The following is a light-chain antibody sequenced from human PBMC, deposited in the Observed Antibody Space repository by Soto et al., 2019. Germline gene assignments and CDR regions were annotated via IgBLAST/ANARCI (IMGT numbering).Light chain of an antibody. CDR1: QDITNF. Sequence: DTPMTQSPSSLSASVGDRVTITCQASQDITNFLNWYQQKPGEAPKLLLYDVSNLHTGVPSRFSGSGRRTHFTFTITNLQPEDVATYYCQQYDSVPITFGQGTRLEIQ. V-gene: IGKV1-33*01. J-gene: IGKJ5*01. CDR2: DVS. CDR3: QQYDSVPIT.